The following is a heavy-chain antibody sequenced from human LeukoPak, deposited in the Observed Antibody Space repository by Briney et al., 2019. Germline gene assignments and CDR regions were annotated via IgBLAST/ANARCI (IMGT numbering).Heavy chain of an antibody. J-gene: IGHJ6*04. CDR3: ARGGGSGSQLSYSSGMDV. V-gene: IGHV1-69*01. Sequence: SPKDSSKASGGTFISYAISRVRQAPGQRLEWMGRIIPIFGTANYAQKFQGRVTITADESTSTAYMELSSLRSEDTAVYYCARGGGSGSQLSYSSGMDVWGKGTTVTVSS. CDR1: GGTFISYA. CDR2: IIPIFGTA. D-gene: IGHD3-10*01.